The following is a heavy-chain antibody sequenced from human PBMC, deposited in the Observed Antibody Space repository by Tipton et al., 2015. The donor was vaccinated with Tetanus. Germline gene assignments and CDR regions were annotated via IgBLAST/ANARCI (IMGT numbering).Heavy chain of an antibody. CDR2: ISPFNENV. D-gene: IGHD3/OR15-3a*01. CDR1: GYTFTHYG. Sequence: QSGAEVKKPGASVKVSCKASGYTFTHYGVNWVRQAPGQGLEWMGWISPFNENVNYAEKFQGRLTMTTDRSTATVYLDLRSLGSDDTAVYYCARGRGLGPHEYFEHWGQGTLVTVSS. CDR3: ARGRGLGPHEYFEH. V-gene: IGHV1-18*01. J-gene: IGHJ5*02.